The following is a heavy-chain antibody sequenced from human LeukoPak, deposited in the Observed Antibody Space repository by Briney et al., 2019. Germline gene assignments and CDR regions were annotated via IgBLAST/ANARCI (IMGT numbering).Heavy chain of an antibody. D-gene: IGHD6-19*01. V-gene: IGHV3-53*01. Sequence: GGSLRLSCAASGFTVSSNYMSWVRQAPGKGLEWVSVIYSGGSTYYADSVKGRFTISRDNSKNTLYLQMNSLRAEDTAVYYCARDPGSSGWYKDAFDIWGQGTMVTVSS. J-gene: IGHJ3*02. CDR2: IYSGGST. CDR1: GFTVSSNY. CDR3: ARDPGSSGWYKDAFDI.